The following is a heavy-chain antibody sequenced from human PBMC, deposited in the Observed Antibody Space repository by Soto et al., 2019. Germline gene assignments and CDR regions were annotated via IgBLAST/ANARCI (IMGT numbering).Heavy chain of an antibody. CDR2: IKSKTDGGTT. V-gene: IGHV3-15*01. D-gene: IGHD3-9*01. Sequence: EIQLVESGGGLVKPGGSLRLSCAASGFTFSNAWMNWVRQAPGKGLEWVGRIKSKTDGGTTDYAAPVKGRFTISRDDSKNTLYLQMNSLKTEDTAVYYCTTFYYDILTGYHLDYWGQGTLVTVSS. CDR3: TTFYYDILTGYHLDY. CDR1: GFTFSNAW. J-gene: IGHJ4*02.